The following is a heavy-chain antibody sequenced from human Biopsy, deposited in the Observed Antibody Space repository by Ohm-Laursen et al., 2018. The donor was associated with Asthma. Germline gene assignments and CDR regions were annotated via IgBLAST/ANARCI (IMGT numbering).Heavy chain of an antibody. Sequence: SSVKVSCKSLGGTFNTYVIGWVRQAPGQGLEWVGGINSVFGTTTYAQKFQVRVTITADDSTSTGYMELSSLRSEDTAVYYCARKAGSCISRTCYSLDFWGQGTLVTVSS. CDR3: ARKAGSCISRTCYSLDF. V-gene: IGHV1-69*01. J-gene: IGHJ4*02. CDR2: INSVFGTT. D-gene: IGHD2-2*01. CDR1: GGTFNTYV.